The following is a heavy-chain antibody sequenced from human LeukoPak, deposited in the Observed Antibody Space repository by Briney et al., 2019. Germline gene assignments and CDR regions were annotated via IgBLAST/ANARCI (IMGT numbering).Heavy chain of an antibody. CDR1: GFTFSSYG. V-gene: IGHV3-30*18. CDR3: AKEMGATNYFEN. D-gene: IGHD1-26*01. J-gene: IGHJ4*02. CDR2: ISYDGSNK. Sequence: SGGSLRLSCAASGFTFSSYGTHWVRQAPGKGLEWVGVISYDGSNKYYADSVKGRFIISRDNSKNTLYLQMNSLRAEDTAVYYCAKEMGATNYFENWGQGTLVTVSS.